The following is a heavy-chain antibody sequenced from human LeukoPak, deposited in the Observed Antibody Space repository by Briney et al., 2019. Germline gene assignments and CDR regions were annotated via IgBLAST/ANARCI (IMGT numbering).Heavy chain of an antibody. D-gene: IGHD1-26*01. J-gene: IGHJ4*02. V-gene: IGHV3-30-3*01. CDR2: ISYDESSK. Sequence: PGGSLRLSCAASGFTFSSYAMHWVRQAPGKGLEWVTVISYDESSKYYADSVKGRFTISRDNSKNTLYLQMNSLRAEDTAVYYCARESRELLVFDYWGQGTLVTVSS. CDR3: ARESRELLVFDY. CDR1: GFTFSSYA.